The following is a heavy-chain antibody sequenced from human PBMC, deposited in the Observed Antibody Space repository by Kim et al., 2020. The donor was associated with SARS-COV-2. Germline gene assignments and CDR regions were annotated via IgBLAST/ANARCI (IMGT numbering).Heavy chain of an antibody. Sequence: KLQGRVTMTPDTSTSTAYMELRSLRSDDTAVYYCARDRKPYDFWSGSFDYWGQGTLVTVSS. V-gene: IGHV1-18*01. CDR3: ARDRKPYDFWSGSFDY. D-gene: IGHD3-3*01. J-gene: IGHJ4*02.